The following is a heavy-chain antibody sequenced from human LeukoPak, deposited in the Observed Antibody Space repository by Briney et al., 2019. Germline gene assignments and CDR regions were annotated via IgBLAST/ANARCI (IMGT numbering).Heavy chain of an antibody. CDR3: ARDNLLGAKGPNWYFDL. Sequence: SVKISCKGSGGTFSSYAISWVRQAPGQGLEWMGGIFPIFGTANYAQKFPGRVTITADESTSTAYMELSSLRSEDTAVYYCARDNLLGAKGPNWYFDLWGRGTLVTVSS. V-gene: IGHV1-69*01. J-gene: IGHJ2*01. CDR1: GGTFSSYA. D-gene: IGHD1-26*01. CDR2: IFPIFGTA.